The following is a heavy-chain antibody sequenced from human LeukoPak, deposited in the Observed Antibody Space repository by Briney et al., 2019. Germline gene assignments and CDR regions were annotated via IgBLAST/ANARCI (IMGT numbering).Heavy chain of an antibody. V-gene: IGHV4-61*02. CDR3: ARVGYDFWSGLEYGMDV. D-gene: IGHD3-3*01. Sequence: SETLSLTCTVSGGSISSGSYYWSWIQQPAGKGLEWIGRIYTSGSTNYNPSLKSRVTISVDTSKNQFSLKLSSVTAADTAVYYCARVGYDFWSGLEYGMDVWGQGTTVTVSS. CDR1: GGSISSGSYY. CDR2: IYTSGST. J-gene: IGHJ6*02.